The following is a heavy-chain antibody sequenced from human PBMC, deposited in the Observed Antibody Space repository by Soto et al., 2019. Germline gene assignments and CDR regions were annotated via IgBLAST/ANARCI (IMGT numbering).Heavy chain of an antibody. D-gene: IGHD4-4*01. Sequence: PGGSLRLSCAASGFTFSSFDMNWVRQAPGKGLEWISYISGSGYTIYYADSVRGRFTFSRDTSKNQFSLKLSSVSAADTAIYYCARGASNWQYFDYWGQGALVTVSS. V-gene: IGHV3-48*03. CDR1: GFTFSSFD. J-gene: IGHJ4*02. CDR2: ISGSGYTI. CDR3: ARGASNWQYFDY.